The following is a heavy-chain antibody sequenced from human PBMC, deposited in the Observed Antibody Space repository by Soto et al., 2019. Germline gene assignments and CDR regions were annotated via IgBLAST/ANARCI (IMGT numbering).Heavy chain of an antibody. J-gene: IGHJ6*02. CDR1: GFSLGSSG. Sequence: GGSLRLSCAAAGFSLGSSGMSWVRQAPGKGLEWVSSISGSGGSAYYADSVKGRFTISRDNSKNTLYLQMRSLRAEDKAVYYCASSLSPDGYYYYGMNVWGQGTTVTVS. CDR2: ISGSGGSA. D-gene: IGHD6-19*01. CDR3: ASSLSPDGYYYYGMNV. V-gene: IGHV3-23*01.